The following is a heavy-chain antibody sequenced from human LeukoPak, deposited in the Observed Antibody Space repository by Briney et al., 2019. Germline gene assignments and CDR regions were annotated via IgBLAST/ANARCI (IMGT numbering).Heavy chain of an antibody. CDR3: ARGLRNWGADY. Sequence: SETLSLTCAVYGGSFSGYYWSWIRQPPGKGLEWIGEINHSGSTNYNPSLKSRVTISVDTSKNQFSLKLSSVAAADTAAYYCARGLRNWGADYWGQGTLVSVSS. J-gene: IGHJ4*02. V-gene: IGHV4-34*01. D-gene: IGHD7-27*01. CDR1: GGSFSGYY. CDR2: INHSGST.